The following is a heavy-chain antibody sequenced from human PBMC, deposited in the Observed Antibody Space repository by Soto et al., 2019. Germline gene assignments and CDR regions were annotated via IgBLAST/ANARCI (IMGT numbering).Heavy chain of an antibody. CDR3: ARVQLGIGYRYAGDC. D-gene: IGHD5-18*01. Sequence: QVQLVQSGAEVKKPGASVKISCKASGYTFTNYYVQWVRQAPGQGLEWMGIINPSDSSATYAQKLRGRVTMTRDTATSTVYMELSSLESEETGVYYCARVQLGIGYRYAGDCWGQGTLVIVSS. J-gene: IGHJ4*02. V-gene: IGHV1-46*04. CDR1: GYTFTNYY. CDR2: INPSDSSA.